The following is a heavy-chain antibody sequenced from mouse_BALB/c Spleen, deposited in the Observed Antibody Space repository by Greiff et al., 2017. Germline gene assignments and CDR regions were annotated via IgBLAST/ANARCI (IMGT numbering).Heavy chain of an antibody. CDR1: GYSITSDYA. D-gene: IGHD1-1*01. CDR2: ISYSGST. CDR3: AREFDYYGSSLFAY. Sequence: EVQGVESGPGLVKPSQSLSLTCTVTGYSITSDYAWNWIRQFPGNKLEWMGYISYSGSTSYNPSLKSRISITRDTSKNQFFLQLNSVTTEDTATYYCAREFDYYGSSLFAYWGQGTLVTVSA. J-gene: IGHJ3*01. V-gene: IGHV3-2*02.